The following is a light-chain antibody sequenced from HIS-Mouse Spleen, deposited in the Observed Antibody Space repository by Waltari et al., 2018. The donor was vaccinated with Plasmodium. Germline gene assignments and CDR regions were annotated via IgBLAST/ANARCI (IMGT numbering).Light chain of an antibody. CDR1: SSNIGSNT. V-gene: IGLV1-44*01. CDR2: SNK. CDR3: AAWDDSLNGPV. J-gene: IGLJ2*01. Sequence: QSVLTQPPSASGTPGQRVTISCSGRSSNIGSNTVNWYQQPPGTAPKLLIYSNKQRPSGVPDRFSGSKSGTSASLAISGLQSEDEADYYCAAWDDSLNGPVFGGGTKLTVL.